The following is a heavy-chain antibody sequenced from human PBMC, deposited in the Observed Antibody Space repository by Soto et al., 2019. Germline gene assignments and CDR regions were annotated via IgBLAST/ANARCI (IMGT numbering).Heavy chain of an antibody. CDR1: GGTFSSYA. CDR2: IIPIFGTA. D-gene: IGHD1-7*01. CDR3: ARDLPSDYNWNYARDYYYYYGMDV. J-gene: IGHJ6*02. V-gene: IGHV1-69*13. Sequence: ASVKVSCKASGGTFSSYAISWVRQAPGQGLEWMGGIIPIFGTANYAQKFQGRVTITADESTSTAYMELSSLRSEDTAVYYCARDLPSDYNWNYARDYYYYYGMDVWGQGTTVTVSS.